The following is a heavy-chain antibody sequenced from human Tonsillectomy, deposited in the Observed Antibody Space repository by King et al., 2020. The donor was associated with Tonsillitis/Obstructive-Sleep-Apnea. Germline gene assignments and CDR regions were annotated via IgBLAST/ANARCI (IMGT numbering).Heavy chain of an antibody. J-gene: IGHJ5*02. Sequence: QLQESGPGLVKPSETLSLTCTVSGGSINSYYWTWIRQPPGKGLEWIGYIYSSGSTNYNPSLKSRITISVDASKNQFSLKLSSVTAADTAVYYSARADILGADNWYDPWGQGTLVTVSS. CDR1: GGSINSYY. CDR2: IYSSGST. V-gene: IGHV4-59*01. D-gene: IGHD1-26*01. CDR3: ARADILGADNWYDP.